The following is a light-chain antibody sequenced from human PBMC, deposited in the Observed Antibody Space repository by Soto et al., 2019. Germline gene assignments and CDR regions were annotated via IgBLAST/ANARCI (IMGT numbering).Light chain of an antibody. V-gene: IGKV1-39*01. J-gene: IGKJ1*01. Sequence: IQITPSPSSLSSSVGDRVTITCLASQSISSYLNWYQQKPGKAPKLLIYAASSLQSGVPSRFSGSGSGTDFTLTISSLQPEDFATYYCQQSYSTLWTFGQGTKV. CDR1: QSISSY. CDR2: AAS. CDR3: QQSYSTLWT.